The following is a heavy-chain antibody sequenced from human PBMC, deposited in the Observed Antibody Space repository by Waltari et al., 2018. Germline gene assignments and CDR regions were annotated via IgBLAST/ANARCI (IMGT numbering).Heavy chain of an antibody. CDR1: GDFLGYDP. D-gene: IGHD3-22*01. CDR3: ARLPTKYYDSLGWGFFDQ. J-gene: IGHJ4*02. V-gene: IGHV4-59*08. Sequence: HVQLQESGPGLVKPSETLSLTCTVSGDFLGYDPWTWIRQAPGKGLEWIAYLRNTGGTKCTPSLESRVTVSAVTSKKQFSLRLTSVTAADTAVYYCARLPTKYYDSLGWGFFDQWGQGILVTVSS. CDR2: LRNTGGT.